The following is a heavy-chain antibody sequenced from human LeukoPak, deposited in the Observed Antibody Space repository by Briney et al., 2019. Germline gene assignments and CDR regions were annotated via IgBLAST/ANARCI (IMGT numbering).Heavy chain of an antibody. CDR2: ISSSSSYM. Sequence: GGSLRLSCAASGFTFSSYSMNWVRQAPGKGLEWVSSISSSSSYMYYADSVKGRFTISRDNAKNSLYLQMNSLRAEDTAVYYCARGARSSGWYFDYWGQGTLVTVSS. CDR1: GFTFSSYS. CDR3: ARGARSSGWYFDY. V-gene: IGHV3-21*01. D-gene: IGHD6-19*01. J-gene: IGHJ4*02.